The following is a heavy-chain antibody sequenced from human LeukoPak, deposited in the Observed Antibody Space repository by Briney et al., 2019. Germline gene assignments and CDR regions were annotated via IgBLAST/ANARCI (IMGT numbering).Heavy chain of an antibody. D-gene: IGHD3-22*01. CDR1: GGTFSSYA. CDR3: ARQYYYDSSGYYVGGAYDT. CDR2: IIPIFGTA. Sequence: SVKVSCKASGGTFSSYAITWVRQAPGQGLEWMGRIIPIFGTANYAQNFQGRVTFTTDESTSTAYMELSSLRSEDTAVYYCARQYYYDSSGYYVGGAYDTWGQGTMVTVSS. J-gene: IGHJ3*02. V-gene: IGHV1-69*05.